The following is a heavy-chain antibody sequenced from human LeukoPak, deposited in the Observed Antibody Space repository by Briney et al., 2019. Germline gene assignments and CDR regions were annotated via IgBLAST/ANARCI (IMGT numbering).Heavy chain of an antibody. D-gene: IGHD3-10*01. V-gene: IGHV3-49*04. J-gene: IGHJ4*02. CDR2: IRSKAYGGTT. CDR3: TRDPFGDYSDY. Sequence: GGSLRLSCTASGFTFGDYALSWVRQAPGKGLEWVGFIRSKAYGGTTEYAASVKGRFLISRDGSKSIAYLQMNSLKTEDTAVYYCTRDPFGDYSDYWGQGTLVTVSS. CDR1: GFTFGDYA.